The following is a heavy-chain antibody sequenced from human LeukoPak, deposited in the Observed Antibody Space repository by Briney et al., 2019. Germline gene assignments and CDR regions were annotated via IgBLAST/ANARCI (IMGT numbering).Heavy chain of an antibody. Sequence: GRSLRLSCAASGFTFSSYGMHWVRQAPGKGLEWVAVISYDGSNKYYADSVKGRFTISRDNSKNTLYLQMNSLRAEDTAVYYCARAEGWGGDLDSWGQGTLVTVSS. D-gene: IGHD2-21*02. V-gene: IGHV3-30*03. CDR3: ARAEGWGGDLDS. CDR2: ISYDGSNK. CDR1: GFTFSSYG. J-gene: IGHJ4*02.